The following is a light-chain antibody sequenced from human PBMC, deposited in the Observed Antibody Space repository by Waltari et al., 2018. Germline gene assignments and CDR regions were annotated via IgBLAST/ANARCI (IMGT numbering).Light chain of an antibody. J-gene: IGLJ2*01. V-gene: IGLV2-14*01. CDR2: EVS. CDR1: SSDVGGYNY. CDR3: SSYTSSSTRV. Sequence: QSALTQPASVSGSPGQSITISCTGTSSDVGGYNYVSWYQQHPVKAPKLMIYEVSNRPSGVSNRFSGSNAGNTASLTISGLQAEDEADYYCSSYTSSSTRVFGGGTKLTVL.